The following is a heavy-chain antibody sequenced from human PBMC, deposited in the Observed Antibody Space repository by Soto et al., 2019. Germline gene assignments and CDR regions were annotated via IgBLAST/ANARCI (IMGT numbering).Heavy chain of an antibody. CDR1: GGSISSSNW. Sequence: QVQLQESGPGLVKPSGTLSLTCAVSGGSISSSNWWSWVRQPPGKGLEWIGEIYHSGSTNYNPSLKRRVTISVDKSKNQFSLKLSSVTAADTAVYYCARVRPQLVLIGATGIDYWGQGTLVTVSS. V-gene: IGHV4-4*02. D-gene: IGHD6-13*01. CDR2: IYHSGST. CDR3: ARVRPQLVLIGATGIDY. J-gene: IGHJ4*02.